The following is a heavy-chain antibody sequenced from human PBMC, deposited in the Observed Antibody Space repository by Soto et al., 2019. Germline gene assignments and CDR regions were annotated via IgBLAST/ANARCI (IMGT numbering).Heavy chain of an antibody. CDR3: AKMTRGYTYGLDY. Sequence: QVQLMESGGGVVQPGRSLRLSCEGSGFTFNRHGMHWVRQAPGKGLEWLAVISFDGSDIYYADSVKGRFTISRDNSEKTVYLHMSSLRTEDTAIYFCAKMTRGYTYGLDYWGRGTLVTVSS. CDR1: GFTFNRHG. J-gene: IGHJ2*01. CDR2: ISFDGSDI. V-gene: IGHV3-30*18. D-gene: IGHD5-18*01.